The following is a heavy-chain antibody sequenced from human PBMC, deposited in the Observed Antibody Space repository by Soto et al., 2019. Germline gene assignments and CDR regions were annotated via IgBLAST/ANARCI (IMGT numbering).Heavy chain of an antibody. Sequence: GGSLRLSCAASGFTFSSYGMHWVRQAPGKGLEWVAVIWYDGSNKYYADSVKGRFTISRDNSKNTLYLQMNSLRAEDTAVYYCAREPSYYDRCVDYWGQGTLVTVSS. CDR3: AREPSYYDRCVDY. J-gene: IGHJ4*02. V-gene: IGHV3-33*01. CDR1: GFTFSSYG. CDR2: IWYDGSNK. D-gene: IGHD3-22*01.